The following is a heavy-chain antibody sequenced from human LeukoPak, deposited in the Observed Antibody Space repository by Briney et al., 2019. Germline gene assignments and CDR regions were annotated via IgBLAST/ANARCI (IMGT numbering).Heavy chain of an antibody. CDR3: ARELGYCSSTSCYGFDY. V-gene: IGHV1-69*04. J-gene: IGHJ4*02. D-gene: IGHD2-2*01. Sequence: ASVKVSCKASGGTFSSYAISWVRQAPGQGLEWMGRITPVLGRANYAQKFQGRVTITADKSTSTAYMELSSLRSEDTAVYYCARELGYCSSTSCYGFDYWGQGTLVTVSS. CDR1: GGTFSSYA. CDR2: ITPVLGRA.